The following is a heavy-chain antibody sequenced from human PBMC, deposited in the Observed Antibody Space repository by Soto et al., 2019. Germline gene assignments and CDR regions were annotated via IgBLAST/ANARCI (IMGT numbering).Heavy chain of an antibody. J-gene: IGHJ6*02. D-gene: IGHD4-17*01. Sequence: PSETLSLTCTVSGGSISSGGYYWSWIRQHPGKGLEWIGYIYYSGSTYYNPSLKSRVTISVDTSKNQFSLRLSSVTAADTAVYYCARRPKRTTVTTVGGMDVWGQGTTVTVSS. CDR3: ARRPKRTTVTTVGGMDV. CDR1: GGSISSGGYY. CDR2: IYYSGST. V-gene: IGHV4-31*03.